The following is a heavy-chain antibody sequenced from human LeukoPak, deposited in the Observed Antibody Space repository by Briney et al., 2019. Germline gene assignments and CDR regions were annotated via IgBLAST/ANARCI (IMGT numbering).Heavy chain of an antibody. D-gene: IGHD3-3*01. V-gene: IGHV4-4*07. CDR1: GGSISSYY. J-gene: IGHJ6*03. CDR2: IYYSGST. CDR3: ARGAVGNYDFWSGYYTNYYYYMDV. Sequence: PSETLSLTCTVSGGSISSYYWSWIRQPAGKGLEWIGRIYYSGSTNYNPSLKSRVTISVDTSKNQFSLKLSSVTAADTAVYYCARGAVGNYDFWSGYYTNYYYYMDVWGKGTTVTVSS.